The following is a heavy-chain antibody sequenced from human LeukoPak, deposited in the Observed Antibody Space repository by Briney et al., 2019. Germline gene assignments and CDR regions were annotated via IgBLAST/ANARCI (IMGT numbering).Heavy chain of an antibody. V-gene: IGHV3-21*01. CDR2: ISSSSSYI. CDR1: GFIVRSNY. CDR3: ARADPSGSFLSIDY. Sequence: GGSLRLSCAASGFIVRSNYMNWVRQAPGKGLEWVSSISSSSSYIYYADSVKGRFTISRDNAKNTLYLQMNSLRAEDTAVYYCARADPSGSFLSIDYWGQGTLVTVSS. J-gene: IGHJ4*02. D-gene: IGHD1-26*01.